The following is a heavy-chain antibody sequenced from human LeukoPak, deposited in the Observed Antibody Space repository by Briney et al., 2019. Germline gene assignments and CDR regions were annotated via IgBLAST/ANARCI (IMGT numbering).Heavy chain of an antibody. CDR1: GFTFSSYA. Sequence: PGGSLRLSCAASGFTFSSYAMSWVRQAPGKGLEWVSAISGSGGSTYYADSVKGRFTISRDNSKNTLYLQMNSLRAEDTAVYYCAKDDYYDFWSGYSQNVNYFDYWGQGTLVTVSS. J-gene: IGHJ4*02. CDR2: ISGSGGST. CDR3: AKDDYYDFWSGYSQNVNYFDY. D-gene: IGHD3-3*01. V-gene: IGHV3-23*01.